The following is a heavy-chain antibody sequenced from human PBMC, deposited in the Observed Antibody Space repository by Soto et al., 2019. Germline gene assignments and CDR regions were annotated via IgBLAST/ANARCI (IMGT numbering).Heavy chain of an antibody. CDR3: ARDQGAAAGTPDYYGMDV. CDR2: ISSYNGNT. J-gene: IGHJ6*02. CDR1: GYTFTSYG. D-gene: IGHD6-13*01. Sequence: ASVKVSCKASGYTFTSYGISWVRQAPGQGLEWMGWISSYNGNTNYAQKLQGRVTMTTDTSTGTAYMELRSLRSDDTAVYYCARDQGAAAGTPDYYGMDVWGQGTTVTVSS. V-gene: IGHV1-18*01.